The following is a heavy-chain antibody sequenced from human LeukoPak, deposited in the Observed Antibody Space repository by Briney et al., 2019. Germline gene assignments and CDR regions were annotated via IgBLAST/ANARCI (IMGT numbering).Heavy chain of an antibody. CDR2: ISAYNGNT. CDR3: AGDPKYCSSTSCYSLDGFDI. J-gene: IGHJ3*02. D-gene: IGHD2-2*02. CDR1: GYTFTSYG. Sequence: GASVKVSCKASGYTFTSYGINWVRQAPGQGLEWMGWISAYNGNTNYAQKLQGRLTMTTDTSTSTAYMELRSLRSDDTAVYYCAGDPKYCSSTSCYSLDGFDIWGQGTMVTVSS. V-gene: IGHV1-18*01.